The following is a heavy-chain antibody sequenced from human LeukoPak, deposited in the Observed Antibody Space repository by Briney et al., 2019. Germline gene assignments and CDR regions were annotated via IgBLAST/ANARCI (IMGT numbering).Heavy chain of an antibody. CDR2: ISSSSSYI. CDR1: GFTFSSYA. D-gene: IGHD6-19*01. CDR3: ARGVAVAGSNFDS. Sequence: GGSLRLSCAPSGFTFSSYAMHWVRQAPGKGLEWVSSISSSSSYIYYADSVKGRFTISRDNAKNSLYLQMNSLRAEDTAVYYCARGVAVAGSNFDSWGQGTLVTVSS. V-gene: IGHV3-21*01. J-gene: IGHJ4*02.